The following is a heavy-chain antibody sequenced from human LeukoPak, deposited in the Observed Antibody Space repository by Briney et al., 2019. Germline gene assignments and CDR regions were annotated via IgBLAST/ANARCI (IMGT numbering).Heavy chain of an antibody. J-gene: IGHJ5*02. D-gene: IGHD6-19*01. CDR1: GGSFSGYY. CDR3: ARHVRWGSVAGTGNNWFDP. Sequence: PSETLSLTCAVYGGSFSGYYWSWIRQPPGKGLEWIGEINHSGSTNYNPSLKSRVTISVDTSKNQFSLKLSSVTAADTAVYYCARHVRWGSVAGTGNNWFDPWGQGTLVTVSS. CDR2: INHSGST. V-gene: IGHV4-34*01.